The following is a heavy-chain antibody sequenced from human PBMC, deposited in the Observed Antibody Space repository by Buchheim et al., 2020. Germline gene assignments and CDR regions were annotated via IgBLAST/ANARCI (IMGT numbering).Heavy chain of an antibody. V-gene: IGHV4-34*01. CDR3: ARGLKGSGTRVDY. CDR1: GGSFSGYY. D-gene: IGHD3-10*01. CDR2: INHSGST. J-gene: IGHJ4*02. Sequence: QVQLQQWGAGLLKPSETLSLTCAVYGGSFSGYYWSWIRQPPGKGLEWIGEINHSGSTNYNPSLKSQVTITVDTSKNQFTLKLSSVTAADTAVYYCARGLKGSGTRVDYWGQGTL.